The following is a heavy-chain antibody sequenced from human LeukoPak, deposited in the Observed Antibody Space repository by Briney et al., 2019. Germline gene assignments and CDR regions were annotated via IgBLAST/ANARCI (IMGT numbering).Heavy chain of an antibody. CDR2: ISGSGGST. Sequence: PGGSLRLSCTASGFTFSSYAMSWVRQAPGKGLEWVSAISGSGGSTYYADSVKGRSTISRDNSKNTLYLQMNSLRAEDTAVYYCAKDFYSYGGCFDYWGQGTLVTVSS. CDR1: GFTFSSYA. V-gene: IGHV3-23*01. J-gene: IGHJ4*02. D-gene: IGHD5-18*01. CDR3: AKDFYSYGGCFDY.